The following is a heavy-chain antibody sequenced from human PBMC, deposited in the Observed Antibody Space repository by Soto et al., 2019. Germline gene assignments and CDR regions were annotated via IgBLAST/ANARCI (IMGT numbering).Heavy chain of an antibody. CDR3: ARDLHDFGSGPPAHPFDP. Sequence: SLRLSCAASGFTFSDYYMSWFRQAPGKGLEWVSYISSSSSYTNYADSVKGRFTISRDTAKNSLYLQMNSLRAEDTAVYYCARDLHDFGSGPPAHPFDPWGQGTLVTVSS. CDR2: ISSSSSYT. CDR1: GFTFSDYY. V-gene: IGHV3-11*06. J-gene: IGHJ5*02. D-gene: IGHD3-3*01.